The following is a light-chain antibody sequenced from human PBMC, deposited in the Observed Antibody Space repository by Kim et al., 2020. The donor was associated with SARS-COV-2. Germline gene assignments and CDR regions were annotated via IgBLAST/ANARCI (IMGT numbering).Light chain of an antibody. J-gene: IGLJ2*01. CDR3: QTWGTGIRV. V-gene: IGLV4-69*01. CDR1: SGHSSYG. CDR2: VSSDGSH. Sequence: QLVLTQSPSASASLGASVKLTCTLSSGHSSYGIAWHQQQPEKGPRYLMKVSSDGSHTKGDGIPDRFSGSSSGAERYLIISSLQSEDEADYFCQTWGTGIRVFGGGTQLTVL.